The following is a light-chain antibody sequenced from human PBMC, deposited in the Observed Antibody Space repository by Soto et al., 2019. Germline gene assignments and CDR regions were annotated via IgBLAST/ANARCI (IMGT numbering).Light chain of an antibody. Sequence: VLPQPSHSLYLSPGETPTLSCRASQTIGSSSLAWYQQKVGQAPRLLLSGVSSRATDIPDRFSGSGSGTDFTLTISRLEPEDFATYYCQHYNSYSEAFGQGTKVDIK. CDR3: QHYNSYSEA. CDR2: GVS. CDR1: QTIGSSS. V-gene: IGKV3-20*01. J-gene: IGKJ1*01.